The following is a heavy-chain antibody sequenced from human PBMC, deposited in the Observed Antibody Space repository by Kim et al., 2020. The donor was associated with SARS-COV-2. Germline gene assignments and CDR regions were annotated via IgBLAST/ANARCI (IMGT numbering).Heavy chain of an antibody. D-gene: IGHD6-6*01. CDR2: IYDTGST. J-gene: IGHJ2*01. Sequence: SETLSLTCTVSGGSISSSAYYWGWIRQPPGKGLEWIGSIYDTGSTYYNPSLKSRVTISVDTSKNQFSLKLTSVTAADTAVYYCARRSRSSSSGGYWYFDLWGRGTLVTVSS. V-gene: IGHV4-39*01. CDR1: GGSISSSAYY. CDR3: ARRSRSSSSGGYWYFDL.